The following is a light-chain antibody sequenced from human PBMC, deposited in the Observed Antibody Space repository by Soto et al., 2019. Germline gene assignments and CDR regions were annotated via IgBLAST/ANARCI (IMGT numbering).Light chain of an antibody. V-gene: IGLV2-14*01. CDR2: EVS. Sequence: HSALTQPASVSGSPGQSITISCTGTSSDVGGYNYVSWYQQHPGKAPKLMIYEVSNRPSGVSNRFSGSKSGNTASLTISGLQAEDEADYYCTSYTSIRPYVVGNGTKVTVL. CDR1: SSDVGGYNY. CDR3: TSYTSIRPYV. J-gene: IGLJ1*01.